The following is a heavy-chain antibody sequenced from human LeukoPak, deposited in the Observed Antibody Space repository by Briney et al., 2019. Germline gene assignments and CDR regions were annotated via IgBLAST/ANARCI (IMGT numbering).Heavy chain of an antibody. CDR1: GFTFSSYA. J-gene: IGHJ3*02. CDR3: ASDSEYYDSSGYYHYDAFDI. Sequence: PGRSLRLSCAASGFTFSSYAMHWVPKAPGKGLEGVAVISYDGSNKYYADSVKGRFTISRDNSKNTLYLQMNSLRAEDTAVYYCASDSEYYDSSGYYHYDAFDIWGQGTMVTVSS. CDR2: ISYDGSNK. V-gene: IGHV3-30-3*01. D-gene: IGHD3-22*01.